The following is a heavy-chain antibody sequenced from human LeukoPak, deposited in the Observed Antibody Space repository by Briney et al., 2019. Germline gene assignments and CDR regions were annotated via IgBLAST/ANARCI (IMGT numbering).Heavy chain of an antibody. D-gene: IGHD6-19*01. CDR1: GFTFSSYG. Sequence: PGGTLRLSCAASGFTFSSYGMSWVRQAPGKGLEWVSAISGSGGSTYYADSVKGRFTISRDNSKNTLYLQMNSLGAEDTAVYYCAKEGAVAGRNRFDYWGQGTLVTVSS. V-gene: IGHV3-23*01. CDR3: AKEGAVAGRNRFDY. CDR2: ISGSGGST. J-gene: IGHJ4*02.